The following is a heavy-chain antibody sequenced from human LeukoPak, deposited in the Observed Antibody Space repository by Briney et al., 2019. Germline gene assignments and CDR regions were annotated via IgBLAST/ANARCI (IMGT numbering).Heavy chain of an antibody. Sequence: GGSLRLSCAASGFTFRTYVVKWVRQAPGKGLEWVSSIGSSSSFMYYADSVRGRFTISRDNAKNSLYLQMNSLRAEDAAVYYCAREDYSSGNPTIDNRGQGTLVTVSS. D-gene: IGHD3-10*01. J-gene: IGHJ4*02. CDR3: AREDYSSGNPTIDN. CDR2: IGSSSSFM. V-gene: IGHV3-21*01. CDR1: GFTFRTYV.